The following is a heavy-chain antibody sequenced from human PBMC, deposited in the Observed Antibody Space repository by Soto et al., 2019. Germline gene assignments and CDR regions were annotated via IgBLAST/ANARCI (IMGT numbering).Heavy chain of an antibody. V-gene: IGHV4-31*03. CDR2: IYYSGNT. Sequence: QVQLQESGPGLVKPSQTLSLTCTVSGGSISSGGYYWSWIRQHPGKGLEWIGYIYYSGNTYYNPSLMSRVTISADTSNNQLSLKLSSVTAAYPDVYYCASGLRGDAFDFWGQGTMVTVSS. J-gene: IGHJ3*01. CDR3: ASGLRGDAFDF. CDR1: GGSISSGGYY. D-gene: IGHD5-18*01.